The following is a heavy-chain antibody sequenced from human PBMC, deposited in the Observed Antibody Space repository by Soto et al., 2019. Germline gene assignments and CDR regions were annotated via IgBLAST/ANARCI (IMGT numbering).Heavy chain of an antibody. V-gene: IGHV4-39*02. Sequence: SETLSLTCVVSGASIRSSSYSWGWIRQPPGKGLEWIGSMSYGGGSYYNPSLKSRVTISADTSMNQISLKMSSVTAAETAVYYCAREPATAKPEGVDFWGQGTLVTVSS. D-gene: IGHD1-1*01. CDR1: GASIRSSSYS. CDR2: MSYGGGS. J-gene: IGHJ4*02. CDR3: AREPATAKPEGVDF.